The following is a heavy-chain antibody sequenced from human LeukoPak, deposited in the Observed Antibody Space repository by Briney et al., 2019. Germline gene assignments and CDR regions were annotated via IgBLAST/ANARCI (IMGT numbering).Heavy chain of an antibody. CDR1: GFTFSSYG. V-gene: IGHV3-30*02. CDR3: ARVDTAMVTFSAFDY. J-gene: IGHJ4*02. Sequence: GGSLRLSCAASGFTFSSYGMHWVRQAPGKGLEWVAFIRYDGSNKYYADSVKGRFTISRDNSKNTLYLQMNSLRAEDTAVYYCARVDTAMVTFSAFDYWGQGTLVTVSS. D-gene: IGHD5-18*01. CDR2: IRYDGSNK.